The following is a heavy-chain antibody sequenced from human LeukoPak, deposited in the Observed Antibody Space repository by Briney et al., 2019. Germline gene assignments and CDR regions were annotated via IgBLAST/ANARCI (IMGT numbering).Heavy chain of an antibody. CDR2: ISGSGGST. CDR3: ARRYSSSWYYFDY. V-gene: IGHV3-23*01. D-gene: IGHD6-13*01. Sequence: PGGSLRLSCAASGFTFSSSAMSWVRQVPGKGLEWVSGISGSGGSTYHADSVKGRFTISRDNSKNTLYLQLNSLRAEDTAIYYCARRYSSSWYYFDYWGQGTLVTVSS. CDR1: GFTFSSSA. J-gene: IGHJ4*02.